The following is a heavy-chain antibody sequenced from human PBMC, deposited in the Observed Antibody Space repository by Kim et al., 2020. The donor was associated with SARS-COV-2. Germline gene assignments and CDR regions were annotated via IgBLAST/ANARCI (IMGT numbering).Heavy chain of an antibody. D-gene: IGHD6-19*01. CDR2: ISSNGGST. V-gene: IGHV3-64*01. CDR1: GFTFSSYA. Sequence: GGSLRLSCAVSGFTFSSYAMHWVRQAPGKGLEYVSAISSNGGSTYYANSVKGRFTISRDNSKNTLYLQMGSLRAEDMAVYYCARGMSRFIAVAGTSHAF. J-gene: IGHJ3*01. CDR3: ARGMSRFIAVAGTSHAF.